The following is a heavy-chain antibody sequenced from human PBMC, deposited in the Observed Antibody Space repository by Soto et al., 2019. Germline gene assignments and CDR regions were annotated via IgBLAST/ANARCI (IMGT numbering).Heavy chain of an antibody. D-gene: IGHD3-22*01. J-gene: IGHJ4*02. Sequence: EVQLVESGGGLVQPGGSLRLSCAASGFTVSRNFMNWVRQAPRKGLEWVSVIHSGGSTYYADSVKGRFTISRDNSKNTLYLQMNSLRAEDTAVYYCARGGPRSSGYDPFDYWGQGTLVTVSS. CDR2: IHSGGST. CDR3: ARGGPRSSGYDPFDY. V-gene: IGHV3-66*01. CDR1: GFTVSRNF.